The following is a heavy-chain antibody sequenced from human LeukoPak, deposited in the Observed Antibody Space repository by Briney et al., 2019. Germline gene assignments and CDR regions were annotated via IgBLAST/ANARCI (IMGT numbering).Heavy chain of an antibody. CDR1: GGSISSSSYY. Sequence: PSETLSLTCTVSGGSISSSSYYWGWIRQPPGKGLEWIGSIYYSGSTYYNPSLKSRVTISVDTSKNQFSLKLSSVTAADTAVYYCASYGQNYDFWSGYYYYYYMDVWGKGTTVTVSS. CDR2: IYYSGST. J-gene: IGHJ6*03. D-gene: IGHD3-3*01. CDR3: ASYGQNYDFWSGYYYYYYMDV. V-gene: IGHV4-39*01.